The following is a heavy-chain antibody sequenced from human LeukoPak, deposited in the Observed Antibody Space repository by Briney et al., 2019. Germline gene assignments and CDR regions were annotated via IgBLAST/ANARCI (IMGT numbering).Heavy chain of an antibody. D-gene: IGHD6-19*01. CDR3: ASYLSGWPMKY. CDR2: MNPNSGNT. Sequence: ASVKVSCKASGYTFTSYDINWVRQATGQGLEWMGWMNPNSGNTGYAQKFQGRVTMTRDMSTRTVYMELSSLRSEDTAVYYCASYLSGWPMKYWGQGTLVTVSS. CDR1: GYTFTSYD. J-gene: IGHJ4*02. V-gene: IGHV1-8*01.